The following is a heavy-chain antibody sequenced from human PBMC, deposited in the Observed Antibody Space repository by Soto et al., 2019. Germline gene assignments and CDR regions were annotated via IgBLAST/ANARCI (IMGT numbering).Heavy chain of an antibody. J-gene: IGHJ4*02. Sequence: LRLSCAASGFTFSSYAMSWVRQAPGKGLEWVSGISGSGVSIYYADSVKGRFTISRDNSKNTLYLQMNSLRAEDTAVYYCAKGSRPVAAYYFDYWGQGSLVTVSS. V-gene: IGHV3-23*01. CDR3: AKGSRPVAAYYFDY. CDR2: ISGSGVSI. CDR1: GFTFSSYA. D-gene: IGHD6-19*01.